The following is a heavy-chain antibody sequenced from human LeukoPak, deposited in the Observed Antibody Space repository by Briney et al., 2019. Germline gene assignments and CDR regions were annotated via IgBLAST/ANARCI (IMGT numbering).Heavy chain of an antibody. CDR2: IYTSGST. D-gene: IGHD3-3*01. CDR1: GGSISSYY. J-gene: IGHJ4*02. V-gene: IGHV4-4*07. CDR3: ARGITIFRVVTRFDY. Sequence: SETLSLTCTVSGGSISSYYWSWIRQPAGKGLEWIGRIYTSGSTNYNPSLKSRVTMSVDTSKNQFSLKLSSVTAADTAVYYCARGITIFRVVTRFDYWGQGTLVTVSS.